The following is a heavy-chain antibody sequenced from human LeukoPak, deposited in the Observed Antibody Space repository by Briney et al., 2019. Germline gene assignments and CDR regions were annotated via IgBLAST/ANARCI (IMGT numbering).Heavy chain of an antibody. CDR1: GFTFSSYG. CDR3: AKGGPESTEFDY. Sequence: GGSLRLSCAASGFTFSSYGMHWVRQAPGKGLEWVAFIRYDGSNKYYADSVKGRFTIPRDNSKNTLYLQMNSLRAEDTAVYYCAKGGPESTEFDYWGQGTLVTVSS. CDR2: IRYDGSNK. J-gene: IGHJ4*02. V-gene: IGHV3-30*02.